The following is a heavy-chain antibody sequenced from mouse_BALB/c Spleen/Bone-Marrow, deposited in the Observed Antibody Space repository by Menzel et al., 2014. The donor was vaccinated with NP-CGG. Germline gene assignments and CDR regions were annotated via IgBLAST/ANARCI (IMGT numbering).Heavy chain of an antibody. CDR1: GYTFTGYW. CDR2: IYPGDGDT. Sequence: QVQLKDSGAELARPGASGKLSCKASGYTFTGYWMQWVKQRPGQGLDWIGAIYPGDGDTRYTQKYKGKATLTADKTSSTTYMQLSSLASEDSAVYYCAYGTPFAYWGQGTLVTVSA. D-gene: IGHD2-1*01. J-gene: IGHJ3*01. CDR3: AYGTPFAY. V-gene: IGHV1-87*01.